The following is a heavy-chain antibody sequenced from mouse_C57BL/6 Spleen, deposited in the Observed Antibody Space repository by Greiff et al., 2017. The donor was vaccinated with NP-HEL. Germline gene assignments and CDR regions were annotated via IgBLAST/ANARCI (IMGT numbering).Heavy chain of an antibody. CDR3: ARVYYGYMDY. J-gene: IGHJ2*01. V-gene: IGHV1-82*01. CDR2: IYPGDGDT. Sequence: QVQLQQSGPELVQPGASVKLSCTASGYAFSSSWMNWVKQRPGTGLEWIGRIYPGDGDTNYNGKFKGKATLTADKSSSAAYMQLSSLTSEDSAVYFCARVYYGYMDYWGQGTTLTVSS. D-gene: IGHD1-1*01. CDR1: GYAFSSSW.